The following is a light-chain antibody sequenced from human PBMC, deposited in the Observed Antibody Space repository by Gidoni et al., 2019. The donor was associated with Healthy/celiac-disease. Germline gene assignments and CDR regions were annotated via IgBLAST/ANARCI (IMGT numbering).Light chain of an antibody. Sequence: DIQLTQPPSTLSASVGDRVTITCRASQGIRSWLAWYQQKPGKAPKLLIYKASSLESGVPSRFSGSGSGTEFTLTISSLQPDDFATYYCQQYYSYSGTFGQXTKVEIK. CDR3: QQYYSYSGT. J-gene: IGKJ1*01. V-gene: IGKV1-5*03. CDR2: KAS. CDR1: QGIRSW.